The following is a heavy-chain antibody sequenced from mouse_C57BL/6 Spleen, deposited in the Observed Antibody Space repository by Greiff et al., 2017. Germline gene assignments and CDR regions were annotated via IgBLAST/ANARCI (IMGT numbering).Heavy chain of an antibody. CDR1: GYTFTDYY. CDR3: ARLRHMARDY. CDR2: INPNNGGT. J-gene: IGHJ2*01. Sequence: EVKLQQSGPELVKPGASVKISCKASGYTFTDYYMNWVKQSHGKSLEWIGDINPNNGGTSYNQKFKGKATLTVDKSSSTAYMELRSLTSEDSAVYYCARLRHMARDYWGQGTTLTVSS. V-gene: IGHV1-26*01. D-gene: IGHD1-1*02.